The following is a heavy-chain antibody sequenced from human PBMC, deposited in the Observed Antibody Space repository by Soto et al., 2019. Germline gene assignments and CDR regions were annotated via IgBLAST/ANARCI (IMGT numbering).Heavy chain of an antibody. D-gene: IGHD4-17*01. J-gene: IGHJ4*02. CDR3: ARGVDYGDYAIDY. CDR2: IWYDGSNI. V-gene: IGHV3-33*01. Sequence: QVQLVASGGGVVQPGRSLRLSCAASGFTFSSYGMHWVRQAPGKVLEWVAVIWYDGSNIYYADSVRGRFTISRDNYKNTLFLQMNSLRAEDTALYYCARGVDYGDYAIDYWGQGTLVTVSS. CDR1: GFTFSSYG.